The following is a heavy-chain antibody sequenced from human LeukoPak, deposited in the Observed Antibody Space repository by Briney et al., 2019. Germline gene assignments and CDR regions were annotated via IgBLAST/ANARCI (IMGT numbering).Heavy chain of an antibody. Sequence: GAFLRLSCAASGSTFSNYAMTWVRQAPGKGLEWVSLISGSDSRTYHADSVKGRFTISRDNSKNTLYLQMDSLRAEDTAVYYCSKAPFPKGYDSSGGFDYWGQGTLVTVSS. CDR3: SKAPFPKGYDSSGGFDY. CDR1: GSTFSNYA. CDR2: ISGSDSRT. D-gene: IGHD3-22*01. V-gene: IGHV3-23*01. J-gene: IGHJ4*02.